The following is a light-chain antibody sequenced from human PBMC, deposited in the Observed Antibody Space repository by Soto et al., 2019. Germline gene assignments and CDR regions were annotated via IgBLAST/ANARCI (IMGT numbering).Light chain of an antibody. CDR3: QQYVNSPFT. CDR2: GAS. Sequence: DVRMTQSPSSLSASVGDTITITCRASRTINTYLNWFQQKPGEPPRLLIYGASTLHDGVPSRFSGSGSGADFTLTISRLEPEDFAVFYCQQYVNSPFTFGQGTKLEI. J-gene: IGKJ2*01. V-gene: IGKV1-39*01. CDR1: RTINTY.